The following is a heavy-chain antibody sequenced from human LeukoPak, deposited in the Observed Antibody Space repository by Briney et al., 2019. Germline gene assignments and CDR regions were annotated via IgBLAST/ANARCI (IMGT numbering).Heavy chain of an antibody. CDR2: IYYKSKWFN. CDR1: GDSVSSNS. D-gene: IGHD5-12*01. CDR3: ARDQPWINGFDI. V-gene: IGHV6-1*01. Sequence: QTLSLTCAISGDSVSSNSWNWIRQSPSRGLEWLGRIYYKSKWFNDYAESVKSRITINPDTSKNQFSLQLNSVTPEDTALYYCARDQPWINGFDIWGQGTMVTVSS. J-gene: IGHJ3*02.